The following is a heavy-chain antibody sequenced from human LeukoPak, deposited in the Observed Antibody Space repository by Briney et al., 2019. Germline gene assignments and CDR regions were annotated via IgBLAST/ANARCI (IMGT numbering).Heavy chain of an antibody. CDR3: AKDPSELIFVVVIIRYFDY. D-gene: IGHD3-3*01. V-gene: IGHV3-23*01. CDR1: GFTFSSYA. J-gene: IGHJ4*02. CDR2: ISGSGGST. Sequence: PGGSLRLSCAASGFTFSSYAMSWVRQAPGKGLEWVSAISGSGGSTYYADSVKGRFTISRGNSKNTLYLQMNSLRAEDTAVYYCAKDPSELIFVVVIIRYFDYWGQGTLVTVSS.